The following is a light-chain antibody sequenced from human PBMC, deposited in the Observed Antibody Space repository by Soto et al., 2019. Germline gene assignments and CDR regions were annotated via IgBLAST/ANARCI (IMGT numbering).Light chain of an antibody. CDR2: DAS. J-gene: IGKJ5*01. V-gene: IGKV3D-11*01. CDR3: QQRSNWLIP. CDR1: QGVSSY. Sequence: TQYPAILSVSPGHRATLSCRASQGVSSYLAWYQQKPGQAPRLLIYDASNRATGIPARFSGSGPVTDFTLTISSLEPEDFAVYYCQQRSNWLIPFGQGTRLEIK.